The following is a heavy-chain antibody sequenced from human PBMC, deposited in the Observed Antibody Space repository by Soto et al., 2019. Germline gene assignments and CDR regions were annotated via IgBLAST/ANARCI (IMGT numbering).Heavy chain of an antibody. J-gene: IGHJ6*02. D-gene: IGHD3-9*01. CDR3: ARDGTKYYDILTGRYYYGMDV. CDR2: IWYDGSNK. Sequence: QVQLVESGGGVVQPGRSLRLSCAASGFTFSSYGMHWVRQAPGKGLEWVAVIWYDGSNKYYADSVKGRFTISRDNSKNTLDLQMNSLRAEDTAVYYCARDGTKYYDILTGRYYYGMDVWGQGTTVTVSS. CDR1: GFTFSSYG. V-gene: IGHV3-33*01.